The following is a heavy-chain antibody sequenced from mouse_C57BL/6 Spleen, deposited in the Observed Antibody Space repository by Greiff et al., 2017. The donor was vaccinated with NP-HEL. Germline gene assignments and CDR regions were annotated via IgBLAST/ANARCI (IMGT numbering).Heavy chain of an antibody. Sequence: QVHVKQPGAELVKPGASVKLSCKASGYTLNSYWMHGVEEGRGQGREWSGMIPHKCGSTNYNEKFKSKATRTVDKSSSTAYMQLSSLTSEDSAVYYCARVRGYFDYWGQGTTLTVSS. CDR2: IPHKCGST. J-gene: IGHJ2*01. CDR3: ARVRGYFDY. CDR1: GYTLNSYW. V-gene: IGHV1-64*01.